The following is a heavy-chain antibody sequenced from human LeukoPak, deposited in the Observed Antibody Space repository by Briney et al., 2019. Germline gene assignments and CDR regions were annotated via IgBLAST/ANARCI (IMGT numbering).Heavy chain of an antibody. V-gene: IGHV1-3*01. D-gene: IGHD1-14*01. CDR3: ARDNPGSYYFDY. J-gene: IGHJ4*02. CDR2: INAGNGNT. CDR1: GYTFTSYA. Sequence: ASVEVSCKASGYTFTSYAMHWVRQAPGQRLEWMGWINAGNGNTKYSQKFQGRVTITRDTSASTAYMELSSLRSEDTAVYYCARDNPGSYYFDYWGQGTLVTVSS.